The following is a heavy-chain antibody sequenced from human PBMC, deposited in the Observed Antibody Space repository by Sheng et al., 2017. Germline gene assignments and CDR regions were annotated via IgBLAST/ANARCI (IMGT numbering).Heavy chain of an antibody. CDR2: ISAYNGNT. CDR1: GYTFTSYG. Sequence: QVQLVQSGAEVKKPGASVKVSCKASGYTFTSYGISWVRQAPGQGLEWMGWISAYNGNTNYAQKLQGRVTMTTDTSTSTAYMELRSLRSDDTAVYYCAREVDFIADYIWPNYYYYYMDVWGKGTTVTVSS. D-gene: IGHD3-16*01. V-gene: IGHV1-18*01. J-gene: IGHJ6*03. CDR3: AREVDFIADYIWPNYYYYYMDV.